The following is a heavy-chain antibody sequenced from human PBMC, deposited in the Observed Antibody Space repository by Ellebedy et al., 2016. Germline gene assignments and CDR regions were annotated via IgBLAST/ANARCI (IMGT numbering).Heavy chain of an antibody. Sequence: GGSLRLXXAASGFTFDDYVMHWVRQAPGKGLEWVSGISWNSGSIGYADSVKGRFTISRDNAKNSLYLQMNSLRAEDTAVYYCARDNYGSGLSYYYYYGMDVWGQGTTVTVSS. CDR2: ISWNSGSI. V-gene: IGHV3-9*01. CDR1: GFTFDDYV. J-gene: IGHJ6*02. CDR3: ARDNYGSGLSYYYYYGMDV. D-gene: IGHD3-10*01.